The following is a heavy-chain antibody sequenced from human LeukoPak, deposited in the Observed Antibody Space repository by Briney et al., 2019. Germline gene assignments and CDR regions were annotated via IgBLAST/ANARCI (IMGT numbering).Heavy chain of an antibody. CDR3: ARDSLPMAVTGPFDH. D-gene: IGHD6-19*01. J-gene: IGHJ4*02. CDR1: GFNFSSYG. Sequence: GRSLRLSCAASGFNFSSYGMHWVRQAPSKALEWVTSIWYDGSNRHYADSVKGRVTISRDNSKSALYLQMNSLRAEDTAIYYCARDSLPMAVTGPFDHWGQGALVTVSS. CDR2: IWYDGSNR. V-gene: IGHV3-33*01.